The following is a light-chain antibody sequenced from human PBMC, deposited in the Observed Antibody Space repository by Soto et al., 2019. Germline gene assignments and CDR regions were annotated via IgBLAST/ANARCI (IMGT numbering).Light chain of an antibody. J-gene: IGKJ5*01. CDR3: QQYISYPVT. CDR1: QGISNY. CDR2: DAS. Sequence: DIQLTQSPSFLSASVGDRVTITCRARQGISNYLAWYQQKPGIAPKLLMFDASTLQGGVPSKFSGSGSGTEFTLTISSLQPEDFAIYYCQQYISYPVTFGQGTRLEIK. V-gene: IGKV1-9*01.